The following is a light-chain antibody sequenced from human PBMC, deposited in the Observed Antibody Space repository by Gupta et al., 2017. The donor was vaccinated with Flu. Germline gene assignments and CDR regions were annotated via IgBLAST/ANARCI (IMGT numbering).Light chain of an antibody. Sequence: DIQMTQPPASLSASVGDRVTITCQASQDIKNYLNWYQHKPGKAPSLLIHDASYLEKGVPSRFRGGGSGTEFTFTIDSLQPQDFATYYCQQYDNLFSFGGGTKVDIK. CDR3: QQYDNLFS. CDR2: DAS. CDR1: QDIKNY. V-gene: IGKV1-33*01. J-gene: IGKJ4*01.